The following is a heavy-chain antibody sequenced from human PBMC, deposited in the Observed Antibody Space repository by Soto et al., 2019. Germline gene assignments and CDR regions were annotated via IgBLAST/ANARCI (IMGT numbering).Heavy chain of an antibody. CDR3: AKARGLYPFDF. J-gene: IGHJ4*02. D-gene: IGHD2-2*02. V-gene: IGHV3-23*01. CDR1: GFTFSSYA. Sequence: GGSLRLSCAASGFTFSSYAMAWVRQAPGKGLEWVSGISGSADSTYYADSVKGRFTVSRDISKNTLFLQMNSLRAEDTAVYYCAKARGLYPFDFWGQGTLVTVSS. CDR2: ISGSADST.